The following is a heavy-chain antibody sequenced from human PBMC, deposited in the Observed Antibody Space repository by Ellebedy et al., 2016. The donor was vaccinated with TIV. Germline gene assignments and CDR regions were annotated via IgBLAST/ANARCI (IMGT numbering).Heavy chain of an antibody. CDR2: IRQDGNEE. CDR1: GFTFSSYW. CDR3: GTQGGGDY. D-gene: IGHD3-16*01. V-gene: IGHV3-7*01. J-gene: IGHJ4*02. Sequence: PGGSLRLSCAASGFTFSSYWMSWVRQAPGKGLEWVANIRQDGNEEYYVDSVKGRFTISREHAKNSLYLQMNSLGAEDTAVYYCGTQGGGDYWGQGTLVTVSS.